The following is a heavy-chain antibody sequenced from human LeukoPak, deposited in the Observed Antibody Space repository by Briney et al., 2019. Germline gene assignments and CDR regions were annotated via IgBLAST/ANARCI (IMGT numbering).Heavy chain of an antibody. D-gene: IGHD6-13*01. CDR3: ARDRAAADP. V-gene: IGHV3-21*01. J-gene: IGHJ5*02. Sequence: PGGSLRLSCAASGFTVSSNYMSWVRQAPGKGLEWVSSISSSSSYIYYADSVRGRSTISRDNPKNSLYLQMNSLRAEDTAVYYCARDRAAADPWGQGTLVTVSS. CDR2: ISSSSSYI. CDR1: GFTVSSNY.